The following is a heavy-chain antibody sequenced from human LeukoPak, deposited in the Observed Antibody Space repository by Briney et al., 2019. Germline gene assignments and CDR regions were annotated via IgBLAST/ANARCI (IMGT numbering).Heavy chain of an antibody. V-gene: IGHV4-61*01. CDR2: IYYSGST. Sequence: SETLSLTCTVSGGSFSSDLFYRRWIRQPPGQGLEWLGYIYYSGSTNYNPSLKSRVTISVDTSKNQFSLKLSSVTAADTAVYYCARGRYYDILTGYYHLQPFDYWGQGTLVTVSS. CDR3: ARGRYYDILTGYYHLQPFDY. J-gene: IGHJ4*02. D-gene: IGHD3-9*01. CDR1: GGSFSSDLFY.